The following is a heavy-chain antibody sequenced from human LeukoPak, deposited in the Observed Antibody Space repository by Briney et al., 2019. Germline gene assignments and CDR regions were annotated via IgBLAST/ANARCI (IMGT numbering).Heavy chain of an antibody. CDR2: ISGSGGST. V-gene: IGHV3-23*01. D-gene: IGHD2-2*01. J-gene: IGHJ4*02. Sequence: GGSLRLSCTASGFTFSSYATTWVRQAPGKGLEWVSVISGSGGSTYYADSVKGRFTISRDNSKNTLYLQMNSLRAEDTAVYYCARARTLGYCRSTRCRSIDYWGQGTLVTVSS. CDR1: GFTFSSYA. CDR3: ARARTLGYCRSTRCRSIDY.